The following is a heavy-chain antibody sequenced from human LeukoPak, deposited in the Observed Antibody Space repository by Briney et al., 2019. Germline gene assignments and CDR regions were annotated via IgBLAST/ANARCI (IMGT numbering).Heavy chain of an antibody. CDR3: ARDLSYCDFIFDY. CDR2: IIPIFGTA. V-gene: IGHV1-69*05. CDR1: GGTFSSYA. D-gene: IGHD4-17*01. Sequence: GASVKVSCKASGGTFSSYAISWVRQVPGQGLEWMGRIIPIFGTANYAQKFQGRVTITTDESTSTAYMELSSLRSEDTAVYYCARDLSYCDFIFDYWGQGTLVTVFS. J-gene: IGHJ4*02.